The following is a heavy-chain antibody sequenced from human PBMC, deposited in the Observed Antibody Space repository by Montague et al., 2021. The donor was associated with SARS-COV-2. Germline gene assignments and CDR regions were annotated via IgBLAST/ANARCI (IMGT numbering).Heavy chain of an antibody. CDR3: ARGDDYDSTGYYDY. V-gene: IGHV4-59*12. Sequence: SETLSLTCTVSGGPLSGLYWSWIRQPPGKGPEWIGYLYYSGGANYNPSLKSRITIPVDTSKHQFSLKVRSVTAADTAVYYCARGDDYDSTGYYDYWGQGTLVTVSS. CDR1: GGPLSGLY. D-gene: IGHD3-22*01. J-gene: IGHJ4*02. CDR2: LYYSGGA.